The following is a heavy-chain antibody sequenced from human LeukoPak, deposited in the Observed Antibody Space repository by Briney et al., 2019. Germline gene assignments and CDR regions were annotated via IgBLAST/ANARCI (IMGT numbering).Heavy chain of an antibody. D-gene: IGHD3-22*01. J-gene: IGHJ4*02. V-gene: IGHV3-23*01. CDR3: ARDGGSGYYYFDY. CDR1: GFIFNKHA. CDR2: ISGSGGST. Sequence: PGGSLRLSCAASGFIFNKHAMSWVRQAPGKGLEWVSAISGSGGSTYYADSVKGRFTISRDNSKNTLYVQMNSLRAEDTAVYYCARDGGSGYYYFDYWGQGTLVTVSS.